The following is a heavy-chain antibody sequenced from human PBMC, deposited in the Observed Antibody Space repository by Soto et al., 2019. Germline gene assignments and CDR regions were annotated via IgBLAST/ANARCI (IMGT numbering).Heavy chain of an antibody. J-gene: IGHJ4*02. CDR2: IRSKGYGGTA. CDR3: SRARLNGWYGRNDY. V-gene: IGHV3-49*03. CDR1: GLTFGDYA. Sequence: PGRSLRLSSTASGLTFGDYAMSWFRQAPGKGLEWIGFIRSKGYGGTAEYAASVKGRFTISRDDSKSTAYLQMKSLKTEDTAVYYCSRARLNGWYGRNDYWGQGTLVTVSS. D-gene: IGHD6-19*01.